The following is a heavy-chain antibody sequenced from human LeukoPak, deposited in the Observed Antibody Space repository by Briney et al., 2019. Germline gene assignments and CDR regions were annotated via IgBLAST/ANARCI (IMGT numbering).Heavy chain of an antibody. V-gene: IGHV4-34*01. Sequence: PSETLSLTCAVYGGSFSGYYWSWIRQPPGKGLEWIGEINHSGSTNYNPSLKSRVTISVDTSKNQFSLKLSSVTAADTAVYYCARRATAMVDFDYWGQGTLGTVSS. CDR1: GGSFSGYY. CDR2: INHSGST. CDR3: ARRATAMVDFDY. D-gene: IGHD5-18*01. J-gene: IGHJ4*02.